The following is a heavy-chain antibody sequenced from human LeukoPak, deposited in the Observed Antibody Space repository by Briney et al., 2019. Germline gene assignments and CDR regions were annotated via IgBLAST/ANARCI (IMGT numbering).Heavy chain of an antibody. Sequence: ASVKVSCKASGYTFTGYYMHWVRQAPGQGLEWMGRINPNSGGTNYAQKFQGRVTMTRDTSISTAYMELSRLRSDDTAVYYCARDIAPRYYYDSSGYSHDAFDIWGQGTMVTVS. D-gene: IGHD3-22*01. J-gene: IGHJ3*02. CDR1: GYTFTGYY. V-gene: IGHV1-2*06. CDR3: ARDIAPRYYYDSSGYSHDAFDI. CDR2: INPNSGGT.